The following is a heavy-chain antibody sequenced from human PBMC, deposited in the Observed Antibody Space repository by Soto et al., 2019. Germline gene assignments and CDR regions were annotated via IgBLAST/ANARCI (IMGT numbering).Heavy chain of an antibody. Sequence: QVQLVESGGGVVQPGRSLRLSCAASGFTFSSYAMHWVRQAPGKGLEWVAVISYDGSNKYYADSVKGRFTISRDNSKNTLYLQRNSLRAEDTAVYYCASGGSGWYKDGMDVWGQGTTVTVSS. D-gene: IGHD6-19*01. CDR2: ISYDGSNK. V-gene: IGHV3-30-3*01. J-gene: IGHJ6*02. CDR1: GFTFSSYA. CDR3: ASGGSGWYKDGMDV.